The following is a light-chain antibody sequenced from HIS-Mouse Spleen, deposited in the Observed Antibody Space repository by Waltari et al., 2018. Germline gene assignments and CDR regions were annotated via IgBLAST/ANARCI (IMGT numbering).Light chain of an antibody. J-gene: IGLJ2*01. CDR3: NSRDSSGNHVV. CDR1: SLRSYY. Sequence: SSELTQDPAVSVALGQTVRITCQGDSLRSYYASWYQQKPGQAPVLVIYGKNNRPSGIPDRVSGYRSGNTASLTITGAQAEDEADYYCNSRDSSGNHVVFGGGTKLTVL. CDR2: GKN. V-gene: IGLV3-19*01.